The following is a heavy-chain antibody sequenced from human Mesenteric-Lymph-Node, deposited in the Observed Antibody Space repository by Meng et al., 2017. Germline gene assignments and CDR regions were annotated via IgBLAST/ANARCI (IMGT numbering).Heavy chain of an antibody. V-gene: IGHV1-18*01. CDR2: INAYNGDT. CDR1: GYTITNYG. J-gene: IGHJ4*02. CDR3: ARVEVGITSGDY. D-gene: IGHD1-26*01. Sequence: QAQMVQSGGEVKKPGASVKVSCKASGYTITNYGSTWVRQAPGQGLEWMGWINAYNGDTSYAQTLQGRVTMTTDTSTSTAYMELRSLRSDDTAVYYCARVEVGITSGDYWGQGTLVTVSS.